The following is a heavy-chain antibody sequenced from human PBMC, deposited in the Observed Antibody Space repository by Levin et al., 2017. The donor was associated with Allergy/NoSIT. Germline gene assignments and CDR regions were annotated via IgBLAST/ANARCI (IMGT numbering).Heavy chain of an antibody. CDR3: ARRPGYYDSSGYYPGWYFDL. CDR2: ISSSSSYT. D-gene: IGHD3-22*01. Sequence: GGSLRLSCAASGFTFSDYYMTWIRQAPGKGLEWVSYISSSSSYTNYADSVKGRFTISRDNAKNSLYLQMNSLRAEDTAVYYCARRPGYYDSSGYYPGWYFDLWGRGTLVTVSS. CDR1: GFTFSDYY. J-gene: IGHJ2*01. V-gene: IGHV3-11*03.